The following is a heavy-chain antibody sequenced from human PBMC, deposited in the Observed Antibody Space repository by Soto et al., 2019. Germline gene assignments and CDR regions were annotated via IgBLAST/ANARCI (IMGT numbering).Heavy chain of an antibody. CDR2: IYHSGNT. Sequence: SETLSLTCTVSGGSISTNYWSWIRQPPGKGLEWIGEIYHSGNTKYNPSLKSRITMSVDKSKNQFSLKMTSVTAADTAVYYCATSGWNEDFYYYYGMDVWGQGTTVTVSS. D-gene: IGHD6-19*01. V-gene: IGHV4-59*12. CDR3: ATSGWNEDFYYYYGMDV. CDR1: GGSISTNY. J-gene: IGHJ6*02.